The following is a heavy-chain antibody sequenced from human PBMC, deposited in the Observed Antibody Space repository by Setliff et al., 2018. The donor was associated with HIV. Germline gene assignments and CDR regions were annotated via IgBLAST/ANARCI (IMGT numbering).Heavy chain of an antibody. J-gene: IGHJ4*02. Sequence: GGSLRLSCAASGFTFSSHAMSWVRQAPGKGLEWLSGISANGISTYCADSVKGRLTISRDNAKNALYLFMHSLRAEDTAVYFCAPRSGLVGTTPAAVDHWGQGTLVTVSS. CDR3: APRSGLVGTTPAAVDH. V-gene: IGHV3-23*01. D-gene: IGHD1-26*01. CDR1: GFTFSSHA. CDR2: ISANGIST.